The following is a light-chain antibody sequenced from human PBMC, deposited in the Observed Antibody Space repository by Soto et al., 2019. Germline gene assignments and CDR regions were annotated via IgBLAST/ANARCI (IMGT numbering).Light chain of an antibody. CDR2: DAS. CDR3: QQRGNWPPLT. Sequence: EVVMPQSPATLSLSPGGKATLSCRASQSVSSYLAWYQQKPGQAPRLLIYDASNRATGIPARFSGSGSGTDFTLTISSLEPEDFAVYSCQQRGNWPPLTFGGGTKVDIK. CDR1: QSVSSY. J-gene: IGKJ4*01. V-gene: IGKV3-11*01.